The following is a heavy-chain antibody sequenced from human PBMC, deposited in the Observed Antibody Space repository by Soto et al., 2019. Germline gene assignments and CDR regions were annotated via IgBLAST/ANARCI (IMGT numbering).Heavy chain of an antibody. CDR1: GFTFSGYS. Sequence: EVQLVESGGGLVQPGGSLRLSCAASGFTFSGYSMHWVRQAPGKGLEWVSYISSRSTTIHYADSVKGRFTISRDNAKNSLYLQMTSLRDDDTAVCYCARGAQDTAVAYWGQGTLVTVSS. D-gene: IGHD5-18*01. V-gene: IGHV3-48*02. CDR3: ARGAQDTAVAY. CDR2: ISSRSTTI. J-gene: IGHJ4*02.